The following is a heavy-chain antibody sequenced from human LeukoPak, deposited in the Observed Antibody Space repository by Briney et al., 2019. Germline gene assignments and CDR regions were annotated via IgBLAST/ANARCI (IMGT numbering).Heavy chain of an antibody. CDR2: IHPSGIF. V-gene: IGHV4-34*01. CDR1: GGSCDDYY. D-gene: IGHD5-24*01. J-gene: IGHJ4*02. Sequence: SETLSLTCAVYGGSCDDYYCSWMRQPPGKGLEWIGEIHPSGIFYYNSSLMSRVTISIDTSKSQFSLRLTSVTAADTAFYYCARGRDRSKAGDHWGQGSLVTVSS. CDR3: ARGRDRSKAGDH.